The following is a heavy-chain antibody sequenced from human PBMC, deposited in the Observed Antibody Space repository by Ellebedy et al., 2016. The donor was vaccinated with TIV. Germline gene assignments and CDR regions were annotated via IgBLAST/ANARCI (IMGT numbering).Heavy chain of an antibody. CDR3: ARLRRGSSGMDV. CDR2: INHDSGGT. D-gene: IGHD3-22*01. J-gene: IGHJ6*02. V-gene: IGHV1-2*02. CDR1: GYTFTSYY. Sequence: ASVKVSCKASGYTFTSYYLHWVRQAPGRGLEWMGWINHDSGGTNFAQDLQGRVTMTRDTSINKVYMDLQKLESDDTAVYYCARLRRGSSGMDVWGQGTTVTVS.